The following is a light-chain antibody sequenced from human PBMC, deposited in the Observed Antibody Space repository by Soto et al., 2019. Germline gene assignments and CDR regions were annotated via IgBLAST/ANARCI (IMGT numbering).Light chain of an antibody. Sequence: QSVLAQPPSASGSPGQSVTISCTGSGSDIGAYNFVSWYQQHPGKAPKLMIYEVTNRPSGVSNRFSGSKSGNTASLTISGLQAEDEADYYCSSYTSDSARVFGGGTKVTVL. CDR1: GSDIGAYNF. J-gene: IGLJ2*01. CDR2: EVT. V-gene: IGLV2-14*01. CDR3: SSYTSDSARV.